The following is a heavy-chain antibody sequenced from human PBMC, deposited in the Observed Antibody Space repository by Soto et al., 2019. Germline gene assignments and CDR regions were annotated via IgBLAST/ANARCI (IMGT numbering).Heavy chain of an antibody. CDR1: GGSISSGGYY. V-gene: IGHV4-31*03. D-gene: IGHD3-16*01. CDR3: ARGDVIPFGGQINWFDP. Sequence: QVQLQESGPGLVKPSQTLSLTCTVSGGSISSGGYYWSWIRQHPGKGLEWIGYIYYSGSTYYNPSLKSRVTISVDTSKNQFYLKLSSVTAADTAVYYCARGDVIPFGGQINWFDPWGQGTLVTVSS. J-gene: IGHJ5*02. CDR2: IYYSGST.